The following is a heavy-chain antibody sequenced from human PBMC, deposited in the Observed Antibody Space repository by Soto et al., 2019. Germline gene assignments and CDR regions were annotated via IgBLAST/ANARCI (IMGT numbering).Heavy chain of an antibody. D-gene: IGHD3-3*01. J-gene: IGHJ5*02. Sequence: PXGTLALTCAVYGGSFSAYYWSWIRQPPGKGLEWIGEINHSGSTNYNPSLKSRVTISVDTSKNQFSLKLSSVTAADTAVYYCARGSGPLTYYDFWSGYYTRDWFDPWGQGTLVTVSS. CDR2: INHSGST. V-gene: IGHV4-34*01. CDR1: GGSFSAYY. CDR3: ARGSGPLTYYDFWSGYYTRDWFDP.